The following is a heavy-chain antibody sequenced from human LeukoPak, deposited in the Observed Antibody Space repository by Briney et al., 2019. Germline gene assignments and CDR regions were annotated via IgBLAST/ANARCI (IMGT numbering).Heavy chain of an antibody. CDR1: GYTFSSYE. Sequence: PGGSLRLSCAASGYTFSSYEMNWVRQAPGKGLEWVSYISSSGSTIYYADSVKGRFTISRDNAKNSLYLQMNSLRAEDTAVYYCAELGITMIGGVWGKGTTVTISS. D-gene: IGHD3-10*02. CDR2: ISSSGSTI. CDR3: AELGITMIGGV. J-gene: IGHJ6*04. V-gene: IGHV3-48*03.